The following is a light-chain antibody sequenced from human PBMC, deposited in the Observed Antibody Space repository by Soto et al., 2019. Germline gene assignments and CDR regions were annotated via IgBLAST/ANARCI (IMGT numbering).Light chain of an antibody. V-gene: IGKV3D-15*01. J-gene: IGKJ1*01. Sequence: EIVMTQSPATLSVSAGERATLSCRASQSVSRNLAWYQQKPGQAPRLLIYDASTRATGTPARFSGSGSGTDFTLTISRLESEDSAVYFCQHHGSSPGTFGQGTKVDI. CDR2: DAS. CDR3: QHHGSSPGT. CDR1: QSVSRN.